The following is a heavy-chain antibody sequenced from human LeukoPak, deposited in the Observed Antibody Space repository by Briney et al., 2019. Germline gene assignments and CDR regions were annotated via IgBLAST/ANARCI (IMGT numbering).Heavy chain of an antibody. V-gene: IGHV3-11*04. D-gene: IGHD1-1*01. CDR3: ARDQNWDETFDI. Sequence: PGGSLRLSCAASGLTFSDYYMSWIRQAPGKGLEWVSYISSSGSTIYYADSVKGRFIISRDNAKNSLYLQMNSLRAEDTAVYYCARDQNWDETFDIWGQGTMVTVSS. CDR1: GLTFSDYY. J-gene: IGHJ3*02. CDR2: ISSSGSTI.